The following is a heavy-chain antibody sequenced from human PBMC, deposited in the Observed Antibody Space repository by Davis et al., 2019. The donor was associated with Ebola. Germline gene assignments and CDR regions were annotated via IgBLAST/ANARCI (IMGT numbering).Heavy chain of an antibody. CDR1: DFNFGHST. CDR2: IRSKTFGGTA. V-gene: IGHV3-49*04. J-gene: IGHJ3*01. Sequence: GESLKISCATIDFNFGHSTISWVRQAPGKGLEWDAFIRSKTFGGTAEYAASVDGRFTVSRDDSNNIAYLQLNSLTSEATAVYYCSSLYTDYWVFDLWGQGTVVTVSS. CDR3: SSLYTDYWVFDL. D-gene: IGHD4-11*01.